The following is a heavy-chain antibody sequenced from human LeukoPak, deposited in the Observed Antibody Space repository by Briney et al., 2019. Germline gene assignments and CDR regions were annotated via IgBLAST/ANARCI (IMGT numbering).Heavy chain of an antibody. Sequence: GGSLRLSCEASGFTFSTFAMIWVRQPPGKGLEWVSSIFPSGGEIHYADSVRGRFTISRDNSKSTLSLQMNSLRAEDTAVYYCAKDISSSWYAYYFDYWGQGTLVTVSS. V-gene: IGHV3-23*01. J-gene: IGHJ4*02. D-gene: IGHD6-13*01. CDR3: AKDISSSWYAYYFDY. CDR1: GFTFSTFA. CDR2: IFPSGGEI.